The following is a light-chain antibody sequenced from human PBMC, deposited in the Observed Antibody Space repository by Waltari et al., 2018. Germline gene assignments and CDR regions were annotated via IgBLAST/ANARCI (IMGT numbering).Light chain of an antibody. V-gene: IGLV1-44*01. CDR3: AVWKARLNCPV. J-gene: IGLJ2*01. CDR1: SSNVGGST. CDR2: DTN. Sequence: QSVLTQPPSASGTPGQRVTISCSGTSSNVGGSTVHWYQQVPATAPKLLINDTNRRTSGFPDRCSGSHPGTSASLAISGLQSEDEADYVCAVWKARLNCPVFGGGTKVTVL.